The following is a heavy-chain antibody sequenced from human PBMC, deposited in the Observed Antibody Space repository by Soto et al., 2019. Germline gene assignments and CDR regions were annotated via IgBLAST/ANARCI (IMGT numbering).Heavy chain of an antibody. Sequence: SGKVWFKASCGTFSSYDISWVRQAPGQGLEWVGGIIPIFGTANYAQKFQGRVTITADESTSTAYMELSSLRSEDTAVYYCARDTSREGGSRGEGYWGQGTLVTVSS. V-gene: IGHV1-69*13. CDR3: ARDTSREGGSRGEGY. D-gene: IGHD2-15*01. CDR2: IIPIFGTA. J-gene: IGHJ4*02. CDR1: CGTFSSYD.